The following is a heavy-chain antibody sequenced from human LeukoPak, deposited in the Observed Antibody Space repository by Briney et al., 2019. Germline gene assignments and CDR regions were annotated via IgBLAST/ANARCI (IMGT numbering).Heavy chain of an antibody. CDR3: AKSNGYSSPHGH. J-gene: IGHJ4*02. D-gene: IGHD5-18*01. Sequence: SETLSLTCTVSGGSINTYYWSWIRRPPGKGLEWIGYIFHSGNTNYNPSLKGRVTMSVDTSKNQFSLKLSSVTAADTAVYYCAKSNGYSSPHGHWGQGTLVTVSS. CDR2: IFHSGNT. CDR1: GGSINTYY. V-gene: IGHV4-59*13.